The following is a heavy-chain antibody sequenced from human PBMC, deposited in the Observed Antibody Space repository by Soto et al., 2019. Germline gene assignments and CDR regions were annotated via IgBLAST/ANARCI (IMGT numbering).Heavy chain of an antibody. CDR1: GGSISSYY. CDR3: AGDLGGGEDD. J-gene: IGHJ6*02. Sequence: SETLSLTCTVSGGSISSYYWSWIRQPPGKGLEWIGYIYYSGSTNYNPSLKSRVTISVDTSKNQFSLKLSSVTAADTAVYYCAGDLGGGEDDWGQGTTVTVSS. CDR2: IYYSGST. D-gene: IGHD3-16*01. V-gene: IGHV4-59*01.